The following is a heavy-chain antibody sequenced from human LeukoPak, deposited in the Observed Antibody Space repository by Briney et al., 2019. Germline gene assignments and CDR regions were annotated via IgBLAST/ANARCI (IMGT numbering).Heavy chain of an antibody. CDR2: IKQAGSEK. D-gene: IGHD3-10*01. Sequence: GGSLRLSCAASGFTFSSYWMSWVRQAPGKGLEGVAYIKQAGSEKYYVDSVKGRFTISRDNAKNSLYLQMNSLRAEDTAVYYCARMGILWFGELLYPNQYYFDYWGQGTLVTVSS. CDR3: ARMGILWFGELLYPNQYYFDY. CDR1: GFTFSSYW. V-gene: IGHV3-7*01. J-gene: IGHJ4*02.